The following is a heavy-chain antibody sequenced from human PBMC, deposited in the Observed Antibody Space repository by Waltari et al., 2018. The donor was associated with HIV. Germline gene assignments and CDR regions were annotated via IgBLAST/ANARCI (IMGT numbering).Heavy chain of an antibody. V-gene: IGHV3-7*01. Sequence: ELHLVESGGNLVQPGGSLRLSCTASGFTFRYSWMSWVRQAPGEGLEWVATIKYDGRCEVDVDSVKGRFTISRDNAKSSVYLQMNSLRVEDSAIYYCASSRSDYDTKYYGMGVWGQGTTVSVSS. D-gene: IGHD5-12*01. J-gene: IGHJ6*02. CDR2: IKYDGRCE. CDR3: ASSRSDYDTKYYGMGV. CDR1: GFTFRYSW.